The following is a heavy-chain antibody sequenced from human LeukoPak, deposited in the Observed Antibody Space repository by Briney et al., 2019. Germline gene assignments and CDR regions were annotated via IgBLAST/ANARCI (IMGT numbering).Heavy chain of an antibody. CDR1: GFTVSSNY. V-gene: IGHV3-53*04. CDR2: IYSGGST. CDR3: ARDSDSGYSGSRTKNYYYYGMDV. D-gene: IGHD5-12*01. Sequence: GGSLRLSCAASGFTVSSNYMSWVRQAPGKGLEWVSVIYSGGSTYYADSVKGRFTISRHNSKNTLYLQMNSLRAEDTAVYYCARDSDSGYSGSRTKNYYYYGMDVWGQGTTVTVSS. J-gene: IGHJ6*02.